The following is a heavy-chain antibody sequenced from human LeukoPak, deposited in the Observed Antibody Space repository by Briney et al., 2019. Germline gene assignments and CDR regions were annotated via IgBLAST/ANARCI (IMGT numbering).Heavy chain of an antibody. CDR2: ISYDGSNK. CDR3: AKGSRGSCRGAYCYSFDN. D-gene: IGHD2-21*02. V-gene: IGHV3-30*18. J-gene: IGHJ4*02. Sequence: GGSLRLSCAASGFTFSSYGMHWVRQAPGKGLEWVAVISYDGSNKYYADSMKGRFTISRDNAKNSLYLQMNSLRAEDTAVYYCAKGSRGSCRGAYCYSFDNWGQGAVVTVSS. CDR1: GFTFSSYG.